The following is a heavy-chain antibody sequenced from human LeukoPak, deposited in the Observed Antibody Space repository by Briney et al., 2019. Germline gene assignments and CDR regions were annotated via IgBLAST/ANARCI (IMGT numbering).Heavy chain of an antibody. D-gene: IGHD3-10*01. Sequence: SETLSLTCAVYGGSFRGYYWSWIRQSPGKGLEWIGYIYYSGSTNYNPSLKSRVTISVDTSKNQFSLRLSSVTAADTAVYYCARYYGAGSYSAYYYFGMDVWGQGTTVTVSS. CDR3: ARYYGAGSYSAYYYFGMDV. V-gene: IGHV4-59*08. CDR2: IYYSGST. CDR1: GGSFRGYY. J-gene: IGHJ6*02.